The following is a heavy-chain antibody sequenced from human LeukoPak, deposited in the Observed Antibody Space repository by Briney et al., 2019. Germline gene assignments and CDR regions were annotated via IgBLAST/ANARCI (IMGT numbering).Heavy chain of an antibody. V-gene: IGHV7-4-1*02. CDR2: INTNTGNP. CDR3: ARELCVRGSGSYCPFDY. J-gene: IGHJ4*02. CDR1: GYTFTSYA. Sequence: ASVKVSCRASGYTFTSYAMNWVRQAPGQGLEWMGWINTNTGNPTYGQGFTGRFVFSLDTSVSTAYLQISSLKAEDTAVYYCARELCVRGSGSYCPFDYWGQGTLVTVSS. D-gene: IGHD3-10*01.